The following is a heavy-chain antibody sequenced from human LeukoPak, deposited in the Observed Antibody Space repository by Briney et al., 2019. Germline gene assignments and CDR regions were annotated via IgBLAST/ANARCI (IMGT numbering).Heavy chain of an antibody. CDR2: IIPIFGTA. CDR1: GGTFSSYA. J-gene: IGHJ6*04. D-gene: IGHD3-3*01. Sequence: SVKVSCKASGGTFSSYAISWVRQAPGQGLEWMGGIIPIFGTANYAQKFQGRVTITTDESTSTAYMELSSLRSGDTAVYYCARHRGDFWSGTMDVWGKGTTVTVSS. CDR3: ARHRGDFWSGTMDV. V-gene: IGHV1-69*05.